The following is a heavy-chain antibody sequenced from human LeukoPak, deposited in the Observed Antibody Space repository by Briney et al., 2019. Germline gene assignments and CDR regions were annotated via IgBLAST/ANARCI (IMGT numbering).Heavy chain of an antibody. D-gene: IGHD3-3*01. CDR1: GYSISSGYY. CDR2: IYHSGST. V-gene: IGHV4-38-2*01. Sequence: SETLSLTCAVSGYSISSGYYWGWIRQPPGKGLEWIGSIYHSGSTYYNPSLKSRVTISVDTSKNQFSLKLCSVTAADTAVYYCARHPAASYYDFWSGYPNYYYYMDVWGKGTTVPVSS. CDR3: ARHPAASYYDFWSGYPNYYYYMDV. J-gene: IGHJ6*03.